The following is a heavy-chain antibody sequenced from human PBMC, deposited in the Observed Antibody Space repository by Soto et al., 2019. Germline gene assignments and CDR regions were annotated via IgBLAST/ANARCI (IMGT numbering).Heavy chain of an antibody. J-gene: IGHJ4*02. CDR3: ARAPMATIHFDY. Sequence: SETLSLTCAVYGGSFSGYYWSWIRQPPGKGLEWIGEINHSGSTNYNPSLKSRVTISVDTSKNQFSLKLSSVTAADTAVYYCARAPMATIHFDYWGQGTLVTVSS. CDR2: INHSGST. D-gene: IGHD5-12*01. V-gene: IGHV4-34*01. CDR1: GGSFSGYY.